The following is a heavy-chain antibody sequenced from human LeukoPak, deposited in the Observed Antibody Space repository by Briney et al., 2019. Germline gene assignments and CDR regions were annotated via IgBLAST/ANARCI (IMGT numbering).Heavy chain of an antibody. CDR3: ARDMVAGGRDY. CDR1: GFTFDDYI. Sequence: PGGSLRLSCAASGFTFDDYIMHWVRQAPGKGLEWVSLISWDGDTTYYADSVKGRFTISRDNSKNSLFLQMNSLRAEDTAVYYCARDMVAGGRDYWGKGTLVTVSS. CDR2: ISWDGDTT. D-gene: IGHD6-19*01. V-gene: IGHV3-43*01. J-gene: IGHJ4*02.